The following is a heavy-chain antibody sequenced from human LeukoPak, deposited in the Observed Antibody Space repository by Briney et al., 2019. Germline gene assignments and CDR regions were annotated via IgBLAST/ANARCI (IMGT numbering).Heavy chain of an antibody. Sequence: SVKVSCKASGGTFSSYAISWVRLAPGQGLEWMGRIIPILGIANYAQKFQGRVTITADKSTSTAYMELSSLRSEDTAVYYCARVSYGGNSYGIWGQGTMVTVSS. CDR2: IIPILGIA. V-gene: IGHV1-69*04. CDR3: ARVSYGGNSYGI. J-gene: IGHJ3*02. CDR1: GGTFSSYA. D-gene: IGHD4-23*01.